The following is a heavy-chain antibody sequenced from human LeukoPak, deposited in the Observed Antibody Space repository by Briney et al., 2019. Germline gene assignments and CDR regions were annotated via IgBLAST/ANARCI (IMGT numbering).Heavy chain of an antibody. CDR3: ARDHHPFTA. CDR2: IKQDGSEK. J-gene: IGHJ4*02. CDR1: GFTVSSNY. Sequence: GGSLVLSCAASGFTVSSNYMSWVRQAPGKGLEWVANIKQDGSEKNYVDSVKGRFTISRDNAKNSLYLQMNSLRAEDTAVYYCARDHHPFTAWGQETMVAVCS. V-gene: IGHV3-7*04. D-gene: IGHD5-18*01.